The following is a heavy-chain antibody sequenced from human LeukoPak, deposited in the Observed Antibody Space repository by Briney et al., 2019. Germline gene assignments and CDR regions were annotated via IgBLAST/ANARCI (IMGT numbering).Heavy chain of an antibody. Sequence: PSETLSLTCTVSGGSISSYYWSWIRQPPGQGLEWTGYIYYSGSTNYNPSLKSRVTISVDTSKNQFSLKLSSVTAADTAVYYCARPNSSCWSSYWYFDLWGRGTLVTVSS. CDR1: GGSISSYY. CDR2: IYYSGST. J-gene: IGHJ2*01. CDR3: ARPNSSCWSSYWYFDL. V-gene: IGHV4-59*01. D-gene: IGHD6-19*01.